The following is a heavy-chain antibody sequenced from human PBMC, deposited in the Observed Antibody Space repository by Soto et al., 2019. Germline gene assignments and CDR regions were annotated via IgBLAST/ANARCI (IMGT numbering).Heavy chain of an antibody. CDR1: GYTFTSYD. V-gene: IGHV1-8*01. D-gene: IGHD6-13*01. CDR3: ARAGSSWYLDHYYYMDV. Sequence: ASVKVSCKASGYTFTSYDINWVRQATGQGLEWMGWMNPNSGNTGYAQKFQGRVTMTRNTSISTAYMELSSLRSEDTAVYYCARAGSSWYLDHYYYMDVWGKGTTVTVSS. CDR2: MNPNSGNT. J-gene: IGHJ6*03.